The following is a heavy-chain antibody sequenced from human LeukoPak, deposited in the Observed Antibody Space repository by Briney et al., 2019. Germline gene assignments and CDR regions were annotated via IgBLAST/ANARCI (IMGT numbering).Heavy chain of an antibody. CDR3: ARGRVGYYYYYYMDV. CDR1: GGSFSGYY. J-gene: IGHJ6*03. V-gene: IGHV4-34*01. Sequence: SETLSLTCAVYGGSFSGYYWSWIRQPPGKGLEWIGEINHSGSTNYNPSLKGRVTISVDTSKNQFSLKLSSATAADTAVYYCARGRVGYYYYYYMDVWGKGTTVTVSS. D-gene: IGHD3-3*01. CDR2: INHSGST.